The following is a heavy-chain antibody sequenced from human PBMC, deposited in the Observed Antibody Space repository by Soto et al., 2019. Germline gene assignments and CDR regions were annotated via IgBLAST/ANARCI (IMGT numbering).Heavy chain of an antibody. CDR2: ISSSSSTI. D-gene: IGHD3-10*01. Sequence: EVQLLESGGGLIQPGGSLRLSCAASGFTFTSYTINWVRQAPGKGLEWVSFISSSSSTIYYADSVKGRFTISRDNTKNSVFRQMNSLRGEDRAVYYWAKEGRGGLRGAYCGQGTLVTVSS. CDR3: AKEGRGGLRGAY. CDR1: GFTFTSYT. V-gene: IGHV3-48*01. J-gene: IGHJ4*02.